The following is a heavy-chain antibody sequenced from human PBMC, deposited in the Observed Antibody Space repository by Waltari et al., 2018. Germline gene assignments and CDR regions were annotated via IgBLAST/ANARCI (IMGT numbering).Heavy chain of an antibody. J-gene: IGHJ4*02. V-gene: IGHV3-21*01. CDR2: ISSSSSYI. CDR1: GFTFSSYS. Sequence: EVQLVESGGGLVKPGGSLRLSCAASGFTFSSYSMNWVRQAPGKGLGWVSSISSSSSYIYYADSVKGRFTIARDNAKNSLYLQMNSLRVEDTAVYYCARDPGGPYYFDYWGQGTLVTVSS. CDR3: ARDPGGPYYFDY.